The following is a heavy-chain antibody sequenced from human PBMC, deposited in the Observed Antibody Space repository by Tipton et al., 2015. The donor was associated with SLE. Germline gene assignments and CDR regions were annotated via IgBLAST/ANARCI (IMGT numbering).Heavy chain of an antibody. J-gene: IGHJ4*02. CDR1: GYSISSGYY. V-gene: IGHV4-38-2*02. CDR2: FHHKGSS. CDR3: ARRDFWTGYLDY. D-gene: IGHD3/OR15-3a*01. Sequence: TLSLTCSVTGYSISSGYYWGWIRQPPGRGLEWIGSFHHKGSSYYSPSLGSRGTISVDTSKNQFSLKLNSVTAADTAVYYCARRDFWTGYLDYWGRGTLVTVSS.